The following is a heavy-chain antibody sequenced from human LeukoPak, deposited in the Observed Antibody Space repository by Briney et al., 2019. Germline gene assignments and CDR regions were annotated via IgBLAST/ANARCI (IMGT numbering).Heavy chain of an antibody. Sequence: GGSLRLSCEGSGFPFGSYVMSWVRQAPGKGLEWIAYIDHNAEMIFYPDFVKGRFTISRDNPKKSLYLQMNALRYEDTAIYYCARDHDWAFDLWGQGTLVTVSS. V-gene: IGHV3-48*02. CDR3: ARDHDWAFDL. CDR2: IDHNAEMI. CDR1: GFPFGSYV. J-gene: IGHJ4*02. D-gene: IGHD3-9*01.